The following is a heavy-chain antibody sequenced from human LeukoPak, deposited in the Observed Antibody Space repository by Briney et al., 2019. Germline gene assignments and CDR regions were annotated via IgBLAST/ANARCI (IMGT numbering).Heavy chain of an antibody. Sequence: PSETLSLTCTVPGGSISSYYWSWIRQPAGKGLEWIGRIYTSGSTNYNPSLKSRVTMSVDTSKNQFSLKLSSVTAADTAVYYCARAPSPYYDTQTNKNYYYMDVWGKGTTVTISS. CDR2: IYTSGST. V-gene: IGHV4-4*07. CDR1: GGSISSYY. CDR3: ARAPSPYYDTQTNKNYYYMDV. D-gene: IGHD3-22*01. J-gene: IGHJ6*03.